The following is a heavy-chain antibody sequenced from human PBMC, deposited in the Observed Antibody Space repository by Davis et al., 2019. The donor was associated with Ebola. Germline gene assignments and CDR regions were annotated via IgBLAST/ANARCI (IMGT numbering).Heavy chain of an antibody. CDR2: INPHNGNT. D-gene: IGHD1-1*01. J-gene: IGHJ4*02. Sequence: ASVKVSCKASGYIFTGYYMHWVRQAPGQGLEWMGWINPHNGNTNYAQNVQGRVTMTTDTSTSTAYMEVGSLRSDDTAVYYCARAQFPTTSDHWGQGTLVTVSS. V-gene: IGHV1-18*04. CDR1: GYIFTGYY. CDR3: ARAQFPTTSDH.